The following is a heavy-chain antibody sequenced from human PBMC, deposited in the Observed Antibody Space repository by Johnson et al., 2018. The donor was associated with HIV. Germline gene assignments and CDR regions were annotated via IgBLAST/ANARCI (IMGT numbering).Heavy chain of an antibody. CDR3: AREHSRVIYNDAFDI. D-gene: IGHD3-16*02. J-gene: IGHJ3*02. V-gene: IGHV3-30-3*01. Sequence: QVQLVESGGGVVQPGRSLRLSCAASGFIFSSYAMHWVRQAPGKGLEWVAVISYDGSNKYYADSVKGRFTISRDNSKNTLYLQMNSLRAEDTAVYYCAREHSRVIYNDAFDIWGQGTMVTVSS. CDR2: ISYDGSNK. CDR1: GFIFSSYA.